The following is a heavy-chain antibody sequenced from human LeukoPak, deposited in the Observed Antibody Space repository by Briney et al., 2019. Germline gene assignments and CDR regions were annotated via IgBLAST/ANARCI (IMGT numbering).Heavy chain of an antibody. J-gene: IGHJ3*02. V-gene: IGHV4-4*07. Sequence: PSETLSLTCTVSGGSISNYYWSWIRQPAGKGLEWIGRIYTSGSTNYNPSFKSRVTMSVDTSKNQFSLKLSSVTAADTAVYYCAREENVLLWFGELHCDAFDIWGQGTMVTVSS. D-gene: IGHD3-10*01. CDR1: GGSISNYY. CDR2: IYTSGST. CDR3: AREENVLLWFGELHCDAFDI.